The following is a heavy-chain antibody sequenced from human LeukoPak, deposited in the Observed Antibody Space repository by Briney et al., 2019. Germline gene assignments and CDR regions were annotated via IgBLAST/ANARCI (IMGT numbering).Heavy chain of an antibody. CDR3: ARGSGYSYGPGHAFDI. CDR1: GGSFSGYY. CDR2: INHSGST. V-gene: IGHV4-34*01. D-gene: IGHD5-18*01. J-gene: IGHJ3*02. Sequence: KPSETLSLTCAVYGGSFSGYYWSWIRQPPGKGLEWIGEINHSGSTNYNPSLKSRVTISVDTFKNQFSLKLSSVTAADTAVYYCARGSGYSYGPGHAFDIWGQGTMVTVSS.